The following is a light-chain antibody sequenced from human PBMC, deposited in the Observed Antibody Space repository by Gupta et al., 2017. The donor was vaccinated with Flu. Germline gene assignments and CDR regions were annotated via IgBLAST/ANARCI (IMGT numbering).Light chain of an antibody. Sequence: QSELAQPPSASGTPGQRVIISCSGSSSNIGRNTVNWYQQVPGMAPKLLIYGNNQRPSGVPDRFSGSKSGTSASLAINGLQSEDEADYYCAAWDDSLNGHYVFGTGTEVTV. V-gene: IGLV1-44*01. CDR1: SSNIGRNT. J-gene: IGLJ1*01. CDR2: GNN. CDR3: AAWDDSLNGHYV.